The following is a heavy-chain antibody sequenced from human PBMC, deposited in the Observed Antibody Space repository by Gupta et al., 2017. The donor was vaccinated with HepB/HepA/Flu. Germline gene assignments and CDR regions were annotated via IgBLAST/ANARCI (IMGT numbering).Heavy chain of an antibody. V-gene: IGHV3-53*01. Sequence: EVQLVESGGGLIQPGGSLRLSCAASGFTVSVTYMTWVRQAPGKGLEWVSVIYSGGSTDDADSVKGRFTISRDNSKNTLYLKMNSLRVEDTAVYYGARVSHWGNDYWGQGTLVTVYS. CDR3: ARVSHWGNDY. CDR2: IYSGGST. CDR1: GFTVSVTY. D-gene: IGHD7-27*01. J-gene: IGHJ4*02.